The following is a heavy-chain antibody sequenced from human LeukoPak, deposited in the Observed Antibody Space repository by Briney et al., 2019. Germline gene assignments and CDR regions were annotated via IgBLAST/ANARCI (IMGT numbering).Heavy chain of an antibody. CDR3: AREGIAARSRPNYFDY. D-gene: IGHD6-6*01. Sequence: SETLSLTCTVSGGSISSYYWSWIRQPAGKGLEWIGRIYTSGSTNYNPSLKSRVTMSVDTSKNHFSLKLSSVTAADTAVYYCAREGIAARSRPNYFDYWGQGTLVTVSS. V-gene: IGHV4-4*07. CDR2: IYTSGST. CDR1: GGSISSYY. J-gene: IGHJ4*02.